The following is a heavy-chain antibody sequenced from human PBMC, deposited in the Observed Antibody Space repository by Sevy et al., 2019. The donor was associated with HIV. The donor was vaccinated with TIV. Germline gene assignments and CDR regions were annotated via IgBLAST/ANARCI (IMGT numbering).Heavy chain of an antibody. CDR2: IKSQSDGGTI. CDR1: GFTFSNAW. D-gene: IGHD3-3*01. Sequence: GGSLRLSCTASGFTFSNAWMNWVRQAPGKGLEWVGRIKSQSDGGTIDYAAPVKGRFTISRDDSKNTLFLQMNSLRSEDTAAYYCATKGGFWSGYQYFDSWGQGTLVTVSS. J-gene: IGHJ4*02. CDR3: ATKGGFWSGYQYFDS. V-gene: IGHV3-15*07.